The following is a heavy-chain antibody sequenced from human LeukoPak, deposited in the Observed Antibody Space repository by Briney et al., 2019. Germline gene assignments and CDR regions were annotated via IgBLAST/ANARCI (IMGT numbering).Heavy chain of an antibody. V-gene: IGHV3-30*02. J-gene: IGHJ3*02. CDR2: IRYDGSNK. CDR1: GFTFSSYG. Sequence: GGSLRLSCAASGFTFSSYGMHWVRQAPGKGLEWVAFIRYDGSNKYYADSVKGGFTISRDNSKNTLYLQMNSLRAEDTAVYYCAKGYCSSTSCLDAFDIWGQGTMVTVSS. D-gene: IGHD2-2*01. CDR3: AKGYCSSTSCLDAFDI.